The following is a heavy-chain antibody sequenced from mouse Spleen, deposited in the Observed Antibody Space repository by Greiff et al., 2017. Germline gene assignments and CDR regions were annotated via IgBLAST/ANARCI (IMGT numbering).Heavy chain of an antibody. V-gene: IGHV1-64*01. CDR3: ARGYDGYYSAWFAY. Sequence: QVQLQQSGAELVRPGASVKLSCKASGYTFTSYWINWVKQRPGQGLEWIGMIHPNSGSTNYNEKFKSKATLTVDKSSSTAYMQLSSLTSEDSAVYYCARGYDGYYSAWFAYWGQGTLVTVSA. CDR2: IHPNSGST. CDR1: GYTFTSYW. J-gene: IGHJ3*01. D-gene: IGHD2-3*01.